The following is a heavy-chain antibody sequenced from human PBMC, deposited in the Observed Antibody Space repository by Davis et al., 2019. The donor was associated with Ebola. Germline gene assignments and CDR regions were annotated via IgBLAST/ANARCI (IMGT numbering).Heavy chain of an antibody. D-gene: IGHD6-13*01. CDR1: GYTFTGYY. Sequence: ASVKVSCKASGYTFTGYYMQWVRQAPGQGLEWMGWINPNSGGTNYAQKFQGRVTMTRDTSISTAYMELSRLRSDDTAVYYCARAEGGSWYGLSAFDIWGQGTMVTVSS. CDR2: INPNSGGT. CDR3: ARAEGGSWYGLSAFDI. V-gene: IGHV1-2*02. J-gene: IGHJ3*02.